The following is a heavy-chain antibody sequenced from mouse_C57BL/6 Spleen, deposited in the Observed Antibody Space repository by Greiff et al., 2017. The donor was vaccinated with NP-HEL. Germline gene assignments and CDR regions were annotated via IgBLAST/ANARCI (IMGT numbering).Heavy chain of an antibody. V-gene: IGHV1-47*01. CDR2: FHPYNDDT. J-gene: IGHJ4*01. CDR3: VRRDVYDYAMGY. D-gene: IGHD2-2*01. Sequence: VQLQQSGAELVKPGASVKMSCKASGYTFTTYPIEWMKQNHGQSLEWIGNFHPYNDDTKYNEKFKGKATLTVDKSSSTVYLELSRLTSDDSAVLYGVRRDVYDYAMGYWGQGTSVTVTA. CDR1: GYTFTTYP.